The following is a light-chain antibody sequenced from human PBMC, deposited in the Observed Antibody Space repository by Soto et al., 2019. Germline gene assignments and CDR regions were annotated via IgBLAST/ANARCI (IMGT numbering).Light chain of an antibody. CDR3: LQDYNYPYT. Sequence: PVNQSPSPPSATVREKVTVTCRASQGIKNDVAWYQQKPGKAPKLLIYAASSLQSGVPPRFSGSGSGTDFTLTISSLQPEDFATYYCLQDYNYPYTFGQGTRLEIK. V-gene: IGKV1-6*01. CDR1: QGIKND. J-gene: IGKJ5*01. CDR2: AAS.